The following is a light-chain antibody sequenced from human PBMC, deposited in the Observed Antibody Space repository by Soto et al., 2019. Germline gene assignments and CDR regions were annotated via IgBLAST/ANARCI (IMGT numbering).Light chain of an antibody. CDR1: QSVSTY. V-gene: IGKV3-11*01. Sequence: EIVLTQSPATLSLSPGERATLSCRASQSVSTYLAWYQHKPGHAPRLLIYDASNRATGMPARFSGSGSGTDFTLTISSLEPEDFAVYYCQQRSNWPPLYTFGQGTKLEIK. CDR3: QQRSNWPPLYT. CDR2: DAS. J-gene: IGKJ2*01.